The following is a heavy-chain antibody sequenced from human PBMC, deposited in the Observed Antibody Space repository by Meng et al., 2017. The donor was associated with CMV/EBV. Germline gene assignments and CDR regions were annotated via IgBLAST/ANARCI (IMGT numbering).Heavy chain of an antibody. CDR3: AQTNDFWSGYSFDY. J-gene: IGHJ4*02. CDR2: IDWDDDK. Sequence: SGPTLVKPTQTLTLTCTFSGFSLSTSGMRVSWIRQPPGKALEWLARIDWDDDKFYSTSLKTRLTISKDTSKNQVVLTMTNMDPVDTATYYCAQTNDFWSGYSFDYWGQGTLVTVSS. D-gene: IGHD3-3*01. V-gene: IGHV2-70D*14. CDR1: GFSLSTSGMR.